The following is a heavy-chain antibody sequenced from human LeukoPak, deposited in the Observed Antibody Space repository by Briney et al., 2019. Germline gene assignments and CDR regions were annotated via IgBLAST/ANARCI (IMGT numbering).Heavy chain of an antibody. CDR2: ISSNGGST. J-gene: IGHJ4*02. D-gene: IGHD3-10*01. CDR3: ARAAYYGSGTAAPYYFDY. V-gene: IGHV3-64*01. CDR1: GFTFSSYA. Sequence: GGSLRLSCAASGFTFSSYAMHWVRQAPGKGLEYVSAISSNGGSTYYANSVKGRFTISRDNSKNTLYLQMGSLRAEDMAVYYCARAAYYGSGTAAPYYFDYWGQGTLVTVSS.